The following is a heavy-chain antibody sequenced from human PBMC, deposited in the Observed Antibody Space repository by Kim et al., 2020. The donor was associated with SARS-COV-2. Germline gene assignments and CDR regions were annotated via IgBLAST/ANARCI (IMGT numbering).Heavy chain of an antibody. Sequence: LQSRVTISVDTSKNQFSLKRSSVTAADTAVYYCARPRQRYFDWLSYAFDIWGQGTMVTVSS. V-gene: IGHV4-34*01. CDR3: ARPRQRYFDWLSYAFDI. D-gene: IGHD3-9*01. J-gene: IGHJ3*02.